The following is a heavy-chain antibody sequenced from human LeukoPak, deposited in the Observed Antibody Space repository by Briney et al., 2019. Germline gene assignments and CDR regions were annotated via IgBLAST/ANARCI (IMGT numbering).Heavy chain of an antibody. CDR3: ARLWYSSGPDY. CDR1: GGSISSYY. V-gene: IGHV4-59*08. CDR2: IYYSGST. J-gene: IGHJ4*02. Sequence: SETLSLTRTVSGGSISSYYWSWIRQPPGKGLEWIGYIYYSGSTNYNPSLKSRVTISVDTSKNQFSLKLSSVTAADTAVYYCARLWYSSGPDYWGQGTLVTVSS. D-gene: IGHD6-19*01.